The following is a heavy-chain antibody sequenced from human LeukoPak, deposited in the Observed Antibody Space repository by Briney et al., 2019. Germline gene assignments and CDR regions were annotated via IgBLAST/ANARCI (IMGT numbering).Heavy chain of an antibody. Sequence: GGSLRLSCAASGFAFSSYGMHWVRQAPGKGLEWVAVIWYDGSNKYYADSVRGRFTISRDNSKNTLYLQMNSLRAEDTAVYYCARDLGTEWLEPDSLTDSYGMDVWGQGTTVTVSS. CDR1: GFAFSSYG. J-gene: IGHJ6*02. CDR3: ARDLGTEWLEPDSLTDSYGMDV. CDR2: IWYDGSNK. D-gene: IGHD6-19*01. V-gene: IGHV3-33*01.